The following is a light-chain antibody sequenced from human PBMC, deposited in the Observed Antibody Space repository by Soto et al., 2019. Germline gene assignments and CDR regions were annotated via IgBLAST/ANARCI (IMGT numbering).Light chain of an antibody. CDR1: QGISNY. J-gene: IGKJ5*01. Sequence: IQMTQSPSSLSASVGNRVSITCRASQGISNYLAWYQQKPGKVPKVLIYAASTLQPGVPSRFSGSGSGTDFTLTINSLQPDDIATYFCQNYGSAPITFGQGTRLEIK. CDR3: QNYGSAPIT. CDR2: AAS. V-gene: IGKV1-27*01.